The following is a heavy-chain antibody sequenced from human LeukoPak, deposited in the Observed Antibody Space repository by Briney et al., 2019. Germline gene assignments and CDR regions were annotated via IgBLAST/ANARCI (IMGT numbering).Heavy chain of an antibody. D-gene: IGHD1-14*01. CDR3: ARGTRDSPGIDY. Sequence: GGSLRLSCAASGFTFSSYAMHWVRQTPGKGLEYVSGIATTADSASYADAVKGRFTISRDNSKIMLYLQMGSLRHEDMAVYFCARGTRDSPGIDYWGQGTLVTVSS. J-gene: IGHJ4*02. CDR2: IATTADSA. CDR1: GFTFSSYA. V-gene: IGHV3-64*02.